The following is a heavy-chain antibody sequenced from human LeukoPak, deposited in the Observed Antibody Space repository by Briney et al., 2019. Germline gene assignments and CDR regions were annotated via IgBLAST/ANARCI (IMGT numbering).Heavy chain of an antibody. V-gene: IGHV1-2*02. CDR3: ARVGYSGSYSDY. D-gene: IGHD1-26*01. J-gene: IGHJ4*02. Sequence: ASVKVCCKASGYTFTGYYMHWVRQAPGQGLEWMGWINANSGGTNYAQKLQGRVTRTRDTSISTAYMELSRLRSDDTAVYYCARVGYSGSYSDYWGQGTLVTVSS. CDR2: INANSGGT. CDR1: GYTFTGYY.